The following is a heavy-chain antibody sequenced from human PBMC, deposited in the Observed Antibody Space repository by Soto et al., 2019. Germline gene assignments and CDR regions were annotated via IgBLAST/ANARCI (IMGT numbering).Heavy chain of an antibody. CDR1: GGSISSGGYS. CDR2: IYHGGST. Sequence: PSETLSLTCAVSGGSISSGGYSWGWLRQPPGKGLEWIGSIYHGGSTYYNPSLNSRVTLSIDMTNNHVSLILNSVTAADTAVYYCARVGPWVPYYYDSSPYTFENWFDPWGQGTLVTVSS. J-gene: IGHJ5*02. D-gene: IGHD3-22*01. CDR3: ARVGPWVPYYYDSSPYTFENWFDP. V-gene: IGHV4-39*02.